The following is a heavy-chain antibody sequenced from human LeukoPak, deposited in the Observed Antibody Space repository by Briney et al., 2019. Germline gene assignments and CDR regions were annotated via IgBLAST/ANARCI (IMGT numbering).Heavy chain of an antibody. CDR1: GYTFTSYG. D-gene: IGHD5-18*01. V-gene: IGHV1-18*01. Sequence: ASVKVSCKASGYTFTSYGISWVRQAPGQGLEWMGWISGYNGNTNYAQNLQGRVTMTTDTSTSTVYMELRSLRSDDTAVYYCARVRGYRRENYYYMDVWGRGTTVTVS. CDR3: ARVRGYRRENYYYMDV. J-gene: IGHJ6*03. CDR2: ISGYNGNT.